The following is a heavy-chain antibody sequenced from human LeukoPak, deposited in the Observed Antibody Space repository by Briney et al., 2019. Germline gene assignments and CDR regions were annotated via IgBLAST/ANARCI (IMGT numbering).Heavy chain of an antibody. CDR1: AGSISGYY. Sequence: PPETLSLTCTVAAGSISGYYWSWIRQPPGEGLEWIGYIYYSGSTNYNPSLKSRVTISVDPSKNQFSRNLRSVTAAAPAVFSFARATYYYDSRGYYIDTLDISGQRTTVTVSS. J-gene: IGHJ3*02. D-gene: IGHD3-22*01. CDR2: IYYSGST. CDR3: ARATYYYDSRGYYIDTLDI. V-gene: IGHV4-59*01.